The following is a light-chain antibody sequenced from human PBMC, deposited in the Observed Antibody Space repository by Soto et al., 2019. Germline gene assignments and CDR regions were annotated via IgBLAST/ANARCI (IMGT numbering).Light chain of an antibody. Sequence: DIEMTQYPSSLSASIGDSVIITCRASQDIGTYLNWYQHKPGKAPKHLIYAASSLQTGVPSSFTGSGSGTEFTLTIDSLKTEDFANYYCQQSYTTPRITFGHGTRLEIK. CDR3: QQSYTTPRIT. V-gene: IGKV1-39*01. CDR2: AAS. J-gene: IGKJ5*01. CDR1: QDIGTY.